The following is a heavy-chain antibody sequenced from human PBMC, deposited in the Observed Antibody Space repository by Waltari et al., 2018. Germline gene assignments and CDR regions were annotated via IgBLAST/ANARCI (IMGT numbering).Heavy chain of an antibody. V-gene: IGHV3-23*03. CDR1: GFTFSSYA. Sequence: EVQLLESGGGLVQPGGSLRLSCAASGFTFSSYAMSWVRKAPGKGLEWVSVIYSGGSTYYADSVKGRFTISRDNSKNTLYLQMNSLRAEDTAVYYCAKGSSSSSEFDYWGQGTLVTVSS. CDR2: IYSGGST. D-gene: IGHD6-6*01. J-gene: IGHJ4*02. CDR3: AKGSSSSSEFDY.